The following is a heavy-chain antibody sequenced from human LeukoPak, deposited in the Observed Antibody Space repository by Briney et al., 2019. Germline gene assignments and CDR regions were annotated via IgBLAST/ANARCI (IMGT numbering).Heavy chain of an antibody. D-gene: IGHD2-15*01. Sequence: GGSLRLSRAASGFSFDNYAMTWVRQAPGKGLEWVSSLSGTGGGTWYAGSVKGRFTISRDNSKNTVYLQMNSLRVEDTAIYYCAKDRTPYSLSGGYYLGAFDIWGDGTRLTVSS. CDR1: GFSFDNYA. CDR2: LSGTGGGT. J-gene: IGHJ3*02. CDR3: AKDRTPYSLSGGYYLGAFDI. V-gene: IGHV3-23*01.